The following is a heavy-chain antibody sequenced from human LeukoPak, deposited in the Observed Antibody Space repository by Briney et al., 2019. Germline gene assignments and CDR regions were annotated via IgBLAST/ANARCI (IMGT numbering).Heavy chain of an antibody. CDR2: INHSGST. Sequence: SETLSLTCTVSGGSISSYYWSWIRQPPGKGLEWIGEINHSGSTNYNPSLKSRVTISVDTSKNQFSLKLSSVTAADTAVYYCARHLGARGEFSYPRRGNWFDPWGQGTLVTVSS. D-gene: IGHD3-10*01. J-gene: IGHJ5*02. CDR1: GGSISSYY. V-gene: IGHV4-34*01. CDR3: ARHLGARGEFSYPRRGNWFDP.